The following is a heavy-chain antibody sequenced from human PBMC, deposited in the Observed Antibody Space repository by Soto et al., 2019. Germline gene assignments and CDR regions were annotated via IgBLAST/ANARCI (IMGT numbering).Heavy chain of an antibody. CDR1: GYSFTSYW. V-gene: IGHV5-10-1*01. D-gene: IGHD2-21*02. CDR2: IDPSDSYT. J-gene: IGHJ3*02. CDR3: ARRNCGGDCYDAFDI. Sequence: GESLKISCNGSGYSFTSYWISWVRQMPGKGLEWMGRIDPSDSYTNYSPSFQGHVTISADKSISTAYLQWSSLKASDTAMYYCARRNCGGDCYDAFDIWGQGTMVTVSS.